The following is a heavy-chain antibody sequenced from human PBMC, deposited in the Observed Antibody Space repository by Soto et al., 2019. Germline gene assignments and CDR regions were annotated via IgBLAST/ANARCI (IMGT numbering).Heavy chain of an antibody. CDR1: GGSISSYY. CDR2: IYYSGST. V-gene: IGHV4-59*12. D-gene: IGHD6-19*01. J-gene: IGHJ4*02. CDR3: AKDTGGIAVAGKDY. Sequence: PSETLSLTCTVSGGSISSYYWSWIRQPPGKGLEWIGYIYYSGSTNYNPSLKSRVTISVDTSKNQFSLKLSSVTAADTAVYYCAKDTGGIAVAGKDYWGQGTLVTVSS.